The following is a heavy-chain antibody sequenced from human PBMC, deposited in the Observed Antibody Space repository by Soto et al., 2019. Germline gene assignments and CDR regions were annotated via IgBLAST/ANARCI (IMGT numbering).Heavy chain of an antibody. V-gene: IGHV1-46*01. D-gene: IGHD3-16*01. J-gene: IGHJ6*02. CDR2: INPSGGST. CDR1: GYTFTSYY. CDR3: AREGGSYDYVFGPGWDV. Sequence: GASVKVSCKASGYTFTSYYMHWVRQAPGQGLEWMGIINPSGGSTSYAQKFQGRVTMTRDTSTSTVYMELSSLRSEDTAVYYCAREGGSYDYVFGPGWDVWGQGTTVTVSS.